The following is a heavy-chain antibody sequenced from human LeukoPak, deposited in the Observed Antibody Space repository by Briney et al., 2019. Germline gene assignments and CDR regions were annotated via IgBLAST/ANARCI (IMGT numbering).Heavy chain of an antibody. CDR2: ISWNSGSI. CDR1: GFTFDDYA. D-gene: IGHD6-13*01. Sequence: GRSLRLSCAASGFTFDDYAMHWVRQAPGKCLEWVSCISWNSGSIGYADSVKGRFTISRDNAKNSLYLQMNSLRAEDMALYYCAKARFEAASGTPSAFDIWGQGTMVTVSS. CDR3: AKARFEAASGTPSAFDI. V-gene: IGHV3-9*03. J-gene: IGHJ3*02.